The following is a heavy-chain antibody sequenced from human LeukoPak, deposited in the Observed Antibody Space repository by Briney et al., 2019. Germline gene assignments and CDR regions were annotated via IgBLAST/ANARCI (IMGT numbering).Heavy chain of an antibody. Sequence: SVEVSCKASGGTFSSYAISWVRQAPGQGLEWMGGIIPIFGTANYAQKFQGRVTITADESTSTAYMELSSLRSEDTAVYYCASLQILLWFGELLYPQNWFDPWGQGTLVTVSS. D-gene: IGHD3-10*01. CDR2: IIPIFGTA. V-gene: IGHV1-69*13. CDR3: ASLQILLWFGELLYPQNWFDP. J-gene: IGHJ5*02. CDR1: GGTFSSYA.